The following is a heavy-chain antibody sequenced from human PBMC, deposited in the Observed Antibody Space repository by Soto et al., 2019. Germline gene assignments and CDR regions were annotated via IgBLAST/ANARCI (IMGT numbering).Heavy chain of an antibody. Sequence: ASVKVSCKTSGYIFTDYYMHWVRQAPGQGLEWMGWINPNSGGTTYAQKFQGRVTMTSDTSISTAYLDLTNMTFDDTAVYYCASEKTKFDYWGQGTLVTVSS. V-gene: IGHV1-2*02. J-gene: IGHJ4*02. CDR2: INPNSGGT. CDR3: ASEKTKFDY. CDR1: GYIFTDYY.